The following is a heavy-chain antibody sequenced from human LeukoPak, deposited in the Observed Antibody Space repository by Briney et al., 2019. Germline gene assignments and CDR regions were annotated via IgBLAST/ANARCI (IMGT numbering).Heavy chain of an antibody. D-gene: IGHD6-6*01. CDR1: GDSITSHY. V-gene: IGHV4-59*11. CDR3: ARESSTSQTNLFDS. CDR2: LHYRGNT. Sequence: SETLSPTCTVSGDSITSHYWSWIRQPPGKGLEWIGYLHYRGNTNHNSSLKSRMTISLDTSRNQFSPRLSSVTAADTAIYFCARESSTSQTNLFDSWGQGTLVTVSS. J-gene: IGHJ4*02.